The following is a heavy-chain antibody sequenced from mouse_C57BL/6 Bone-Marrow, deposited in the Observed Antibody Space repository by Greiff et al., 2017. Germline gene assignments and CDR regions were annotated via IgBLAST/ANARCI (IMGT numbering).Heavy chain of an antibody. Sequence: QVHVKQSGAELVKPGASVKLSCKASGYIFTEYTIHCVKQRSGQGLEWIGWFYPGSGSIKYNERFKDKATLTADKSSNTVYMELSRLTSEDSAVYFCARHERYYDYEGYFDYWGQGTTLTVSS. J-gene: IGHJ2*01. D-gene: IGHD2-4*01. CDR2: FYPGSGSI. V-gene: IGHV1-62-2*01. CDR3: ARHERYYDYEGYFDY. CDR1: GYIFTEYT.